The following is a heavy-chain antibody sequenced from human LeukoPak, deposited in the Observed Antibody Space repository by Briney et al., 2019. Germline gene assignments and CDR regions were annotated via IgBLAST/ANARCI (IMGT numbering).Heavy chain of an antibody. CDR3: ARQGTASPTAAFDI. V-gene: IGHV3-21*01. D-gene: IGHD2-21*02. CDR1: GFTFSSYS. CDR2: ISSSSSYI. J-gene: IGHJ3*02. Sequence: GGSLRLSCAASGFTFSSYSMKWVRQAPGKGLEWVSSISSSSSYIYYADSVKGRFTISRDNAKNSLYLQMNSLRAEDTAVYYCARQGTASPTAAFDIWGQGTMVTVSS.